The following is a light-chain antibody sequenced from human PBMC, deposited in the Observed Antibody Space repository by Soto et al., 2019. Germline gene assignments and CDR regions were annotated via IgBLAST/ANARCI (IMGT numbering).Light chain of an antibody. J-gene: IGLJ2*01. CDR2: EDI. V-gene: IGLV2-23*01. Sequence: QSALTQPASVSGSPGQSITISCTGSSGDVGRYNLVSWYQQHPGKAPKLIIYEDIERPSGVSNRFSGSKSGNTASLTISGLQTEDEADYYCCSYAGGTSVVFGGGTQLTVL. CDR1: SGDVGRYNL. CDR3: CSYAGGTSVV.